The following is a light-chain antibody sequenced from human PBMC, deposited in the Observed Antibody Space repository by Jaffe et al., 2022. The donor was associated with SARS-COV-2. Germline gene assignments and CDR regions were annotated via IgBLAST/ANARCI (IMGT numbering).Light chain of an antibody. CDR1: SGDVGGYNY. V-gene: IGLV2-14*01. Sequence: QSALTQPASVSGSPGQSIAIACTGTSGDVGGYNYVSWYQQHPGKAPKLMIYDVSNRPSGVSNRFSGSKSGNTASLTISGLQAEDEADYYCSSYTSSSTRVFGRGTKLTVL. J-gene: IGLJ3*02. CDR2: DVS. CDR3: SSYTSSSTRV.